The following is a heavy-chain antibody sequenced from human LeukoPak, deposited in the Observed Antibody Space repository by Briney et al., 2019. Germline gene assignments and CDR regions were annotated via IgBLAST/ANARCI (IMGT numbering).Heavy chain of an antibody. CDR2: ISGSGGST. D-gene: IGHD3-22*01. CDR1: GFTFSSYA. CDR3: AKVGHYYDSSGYLDY. V-gene: IGHV3-23*01. Sequence: GGSLGLSCAASGFTFSSYAMSWVRQAPGKGLEWVSAISGSGGSTYYADSVKGRFTISRDNSKNTLYLQMNSLRAEDTAVYYCAKVGHYYDSSGYLDYWGQGTLVTVSS. J-gene: IGHJ4*02.